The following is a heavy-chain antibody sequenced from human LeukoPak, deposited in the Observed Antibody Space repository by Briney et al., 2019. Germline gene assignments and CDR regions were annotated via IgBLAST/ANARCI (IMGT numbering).Heavy chain of an antibody. J-gene: IGHJ4*02. CDR1: GYSFTNYW. CDR2: IYPGDSNT. D-gene: IGHD6-13*01. Sequence: GESLKISCKGSGYSFTNYWIGWVRQLPGKGLEWRGIIYPGDSNTRYSPSFQGQVTISADKSISTAYLQWSSLKASDTAIYYCARLAVSSIWSVYFDYWGQGTLVTVSS. CDR3: ARLAVSSIWSVYFDY. V-gene: IGHV5-51*01.